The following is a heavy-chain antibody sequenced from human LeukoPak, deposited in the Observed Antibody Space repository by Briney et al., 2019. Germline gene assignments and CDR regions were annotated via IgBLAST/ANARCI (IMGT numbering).Heavy chain of an antibody. CDR1: GYTFTSYG. CDR2: NSAYNGKT. D-gene: IGHD5-12*01. V-gene: IGHV1-18*01. Sequence: ASVQVSCKASGYTFTSYGISWVRRAPGQGLEWMGWNSAYNGKTNYSQKFQGRVTMTTDTSTSTAYMELRSPRSDDTAVYYCAREKGEVRGYDYYYYYYMDVWGKGTTVTVSS. J-gene: IGHJ6*03. CDR3: AREKGEVRGYDYYYYYYMDV.